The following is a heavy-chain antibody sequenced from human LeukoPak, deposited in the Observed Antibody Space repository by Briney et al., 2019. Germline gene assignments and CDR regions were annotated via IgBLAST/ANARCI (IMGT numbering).Heavy chain of an antibody. D-gene: IGHD1-14*01. V-gene: IGHV5-51*01. J-gene: IGHJ4*02. Sequence: GESLKISCKGSGYSFTTYWIGWVRQMPGKGLEWMGIIYPGVSDTRYSPSFQGQVTISADKSITTAYLQWSSLKASDSAIYYCARQPSNTGFDYWGQGTLVTVSS. CDR1: GYSFTTYW. CDR3: ARQPSNTGFDY. CDR2: IYPGVSDT.